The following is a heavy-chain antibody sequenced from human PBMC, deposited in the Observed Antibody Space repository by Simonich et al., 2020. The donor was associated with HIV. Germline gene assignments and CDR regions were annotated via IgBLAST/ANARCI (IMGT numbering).Heavy chain of an antibody. V-gene: IGHV3-48*03. Sequence: EVQLVESGGGLVQPGGSLRLSCAASGFTFSSYEMNWVRQAPGKGLEWVAYMSSRDSIIYYADSVKGRFTISRDNAKNSLYLQMSSLRAEDTAVYYCARGGYSKFCDYWGQGTLVTVSS. CDR1: GFTFSSYE. CDR2: MSSRDSII. J-gene: IGHJ4*02. D-gene: IGHD5-12*01. CDR3: ARGGYSKFCDY.